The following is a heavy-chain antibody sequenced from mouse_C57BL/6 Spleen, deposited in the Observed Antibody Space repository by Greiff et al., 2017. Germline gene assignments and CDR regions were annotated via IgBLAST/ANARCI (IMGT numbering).Heavy chain of an antibody. J-gene: IGHJ4*01. Sequence: QVQLQQPGAELVRPGSSVKLSCKASGYTFTSYWMHWVKQRPIQGLEWIGNIDPSDSETHYNQKFKDKATLTVDKSSSTAYMQLSSLTSEASAVYYCAREGLLQDYYAMDYWGQGTSVTVSS. CDR2: IDPSDSET. CDR3: AREGLLQDYYAMDY. D-gene: IGHD2-3*01. V-gene: IGHV1-52*01. CDR1: GYTFTSYW.